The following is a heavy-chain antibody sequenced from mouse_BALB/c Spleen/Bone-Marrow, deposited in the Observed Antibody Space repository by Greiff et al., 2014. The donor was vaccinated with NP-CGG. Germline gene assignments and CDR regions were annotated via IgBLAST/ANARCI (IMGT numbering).Heavy chain of an antibody. Sequence: EVKVEESGGGLVQPGGSLRLSCATSGFTFTDYYMNWVRQPPGKALEWLGFIRNRANGYTTEFSASVKGRFTISRDNSQSILYLQINTLRAEDSATYYCARYDGYSDNAMDYWGQGTSVTVSS. D-gene: IGHD2-3*01. J-gene: IGHJ4*01. CDR2: IRNRANGYTT. CDR3: ARYDGYSDNAMDY. CDR1: GFTFTDYY. V-gene: IGHV7-3*02.